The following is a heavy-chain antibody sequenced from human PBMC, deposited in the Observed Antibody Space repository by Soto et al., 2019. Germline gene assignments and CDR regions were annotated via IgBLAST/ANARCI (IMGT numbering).Heavy chain of an antibody. CDR2: NIMSGRT. CDR1: GGSFSGYY. Sequence: SETLSLTCAVYGGSFSGYYWSWIRQPPGEGLEGIGENIMSGRTNYNPSLKSRVTISVDTSKNKFSLKLSPVTAADTAVYYCARVGRVVPAAIYRVAAGSWFDPWGQGTLVTV. D-gene: IGHD2-2*01. CDR3: ARVGRVVPAAIYRVAAGSWFDP. J-gene: IGHJ5*02. V-gene: IGHV4-34*12.